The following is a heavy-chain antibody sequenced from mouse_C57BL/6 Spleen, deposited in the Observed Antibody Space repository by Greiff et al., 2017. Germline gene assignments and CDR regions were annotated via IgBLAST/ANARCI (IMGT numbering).Heavy chain of an antibody. J-gene: IGHJ2*01. CDR2: FYPGSGSI. D-gene: IGHD2-4*01. Sequence: QVQLQQSGAELVKPGASVKLSCTASGYTFTEYTIHWVKQRSGQGLEWIGWFYPGSGSIKYNEKFKDKATLTADKSSSTVYMELSRLTSEDSAVYFCARHEAIYYDYDGNYFDYWGQGTTLTVSS. CDR3: ARHEAIYYDYDGNYFDY. V-gene: IGHV1-62-2*01. CDR1: GYTFTEYT.